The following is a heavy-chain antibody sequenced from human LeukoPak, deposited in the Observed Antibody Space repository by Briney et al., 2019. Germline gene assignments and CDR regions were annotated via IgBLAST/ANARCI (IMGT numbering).Heavy chain of an antibody. V-gene: IGHV3-66*02. J-gene: IGHJ4*02. D-gene: IGHD1-1*01. Sequence: GGSLRLSCTASGFTFADYAMTWVRQAPGRGLEWVSVIYRDGKTYYADSVKGRFTISRDNSKNTLYLQMNSLKTEDTAVYYCAREDTGDLAFDYWGQGTLVTVSS. CDR1: GFTFADYA. CDR3: AREDTGDLAFDY. CDR2: IYRDGKT.